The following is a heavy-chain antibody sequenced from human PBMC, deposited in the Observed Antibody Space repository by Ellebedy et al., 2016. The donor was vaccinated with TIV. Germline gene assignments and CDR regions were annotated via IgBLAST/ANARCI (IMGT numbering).Heavy chain of an antibody. Sequence: GESLKISXETSGFNFARYWLGWVRQMPGKGLEWVGIIYPDDSDTRYSPSFQGQVTISVDKSIDTAYLQWSGLKASDTAIYYCARGGISSYDYWGQGTLVAVSS. V-gene: IGHV5-51*01. CDR3: ARGGISSYDY. J-gene: IGHJ4*02. D-gene: IGHD3-3*02. CDR2: IYPDDSDT. CDR1: GFNFARYW.